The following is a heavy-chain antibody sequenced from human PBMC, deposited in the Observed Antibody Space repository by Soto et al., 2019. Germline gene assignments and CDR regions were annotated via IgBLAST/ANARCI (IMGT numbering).Heavy chain of an antibody. CDR3: ARDPSDCSSPSCWGYYALDV. Sequence: PXGSLRLSGAASGFTFNTYRMNWVRPSPGKGLGWVSSISSSGTYIHYADSLKGRFTISRDNAKNSLYLQMISLRAEDTAVYYCARDPSDCSSPSCWGYYALDVWGQGTKVTV. CDR2: ISSSGTYI. V-gene: IGHV3-21*01. CDR1: GFTFNTYR. J-gene: IGHJ6*02. D-gene: IGHD2-2*01.